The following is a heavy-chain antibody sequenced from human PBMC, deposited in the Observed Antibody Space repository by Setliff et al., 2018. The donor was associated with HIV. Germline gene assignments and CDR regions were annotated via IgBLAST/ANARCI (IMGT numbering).Heavy chain of an antibody. CDR3: TRELNGHTSSHYYFGLDV. CDR1: RTTFSGYG. CDR2: ISFDGSSK. J-gene: IGHJ6*02. Sequence: PGGSLRLSCRGFRTTFSGYGLNWVRQAPGKGLEWVAVISFDGSSKYYADSVKGRFTISRDNSEGTLYLKANSLRIEDTAVYYCTRELNGHTSSHYYFGLDVWGQGTTVTVSS. D-gene: IGHD6-6*01. V-gene: IGHV3-30*03.